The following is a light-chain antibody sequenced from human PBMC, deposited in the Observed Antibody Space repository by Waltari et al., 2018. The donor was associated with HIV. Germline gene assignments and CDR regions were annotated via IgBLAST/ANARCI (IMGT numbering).Light chain of an antibody. CDR3: QQYGRSPLT. CDR2: GAS. V-gene: IGKV3-20*01. Sequence: ETVLTQSQGTLSLSPGEGATLSCRASQSIRGIFLAWYQQKPGQAPRLLIYGASNRATGISDRFTGSGSGTDFTLTITRLEPEDSAVYYCQQYGRSPLTFGGGTKVAIK. J-gene: IGKJ4*01. CDR1: QSIRGIF.